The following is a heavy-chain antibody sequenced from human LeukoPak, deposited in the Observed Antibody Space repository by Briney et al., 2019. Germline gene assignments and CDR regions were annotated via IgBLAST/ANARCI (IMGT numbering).Heavy chain of an antibody. CDR2: ISAYNGNT. CDR3: AREGSGYHIDY. D-gene: IGHD3-22*01. J-gene: IGHJ4*02. V-gene: IGHV1-18*01. CDR1: GYSFTSYG. Sequence: GASVTVSFKASGYSFTSYGISWVRQAPGQGLEWMGWISAYNGNTNHAQNFQGRVTMTTETSTSTAYMELRSLRSDDTAVYYYAREGSGYHIDYWGQGTLVTVSS.